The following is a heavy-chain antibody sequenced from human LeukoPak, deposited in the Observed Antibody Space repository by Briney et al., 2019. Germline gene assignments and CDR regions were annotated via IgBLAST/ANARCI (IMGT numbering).Heavy chain of an antibody. J-gene: IGHJ6*02. CDR1: GYTFTSYA. Sequence: ASVKVSCKASGYTFTSYAMNWVRQAPGQGLEWMGWINTNTGNPTYAQGFTGRFVFSLDTSVSTAYLQISSLKAEDTAVYYCASGLFGSSWYDDYYYGMDVWGQGTTDTVSS. V-gene: IGHV7-4-1*02. CDR2: INTNTGNP. D-gene: IGHD6-13*01. CDR3: ASGLFGSSWYDDYYYGMDV.